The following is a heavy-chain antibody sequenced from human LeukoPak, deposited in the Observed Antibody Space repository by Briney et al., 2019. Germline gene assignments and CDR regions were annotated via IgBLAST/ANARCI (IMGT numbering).Heavy chain of an antibody. CDR2: ITSSSSYT. CDR1: GFKFSDYY. Sequence: PGGSLRLSCAASGFKFSDYYMSWIRQAPGKGLEWVSYITSSSSYTNYADSVKGRFTISRDNAKNSLYLQMNSLRAEDTAVYYCARRHSYGNYYSGMDVWGQGTAVTVSS. J-gene: IGHJ6*02. V-gene: IGHV3-11*03. CDR3: ARRHSYGNYYSGMDV. D-gene: IGHD5-18*01.